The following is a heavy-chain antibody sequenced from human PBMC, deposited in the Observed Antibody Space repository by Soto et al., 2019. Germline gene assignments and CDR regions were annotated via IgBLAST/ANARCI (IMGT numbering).Heavy chain of an antibody. J-gene: IGHJ4*02. Sequence: QPGGSLRLSCAASGFTFSSFWMHWVRQVPGKGPVCVSRINGDGTTTHHADSVKGRFTISRDNAKNTLYLQMNSLRAEDTAVYYCARRIAVAGTYDHWGQGTLVTVSS. CDR2: INGDGTTT. CDR1: GFTFSSFW. CDR3: ARRIAVAGTYDH. V-gene: IGHV3-74*01. D-gene: IGHD6-19*01.